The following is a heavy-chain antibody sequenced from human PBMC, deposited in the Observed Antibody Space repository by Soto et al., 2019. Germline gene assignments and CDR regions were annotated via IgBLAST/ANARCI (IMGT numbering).Heavy chain of an antibody. CDR3: ARALNGGLDAFEI. J-gene: IGHJ3*02. CDR1: GGSISSGDYY. CDR2: IYYSGST. Sequence: SETLSLTCTVSGGSISSGDYYWSWIRQPPGKGLEWIGYIYYSGSTYYNPSLKSRVTISVDTSKNQFSLKLSSVTAADTAVYYCARALNGGLDAFEIWGQGTMVTVSS. V-gene: IGHV4-30-4*01. D-gene: IGHD7-27*01.